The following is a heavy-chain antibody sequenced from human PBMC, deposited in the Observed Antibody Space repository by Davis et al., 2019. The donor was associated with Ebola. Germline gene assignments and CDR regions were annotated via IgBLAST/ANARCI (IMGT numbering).Heavy chain of an antibody. Sequence: GESLKISCAASGFTFSSYGMHWVRQAPGKGLEWVAVISYDGSNKYYADSVKGRFTISRDNSKNTLYLQMNSLRAEDTAVYYCAKDGDYDFWSGLPQGMDVWGQGTTVTVSS. J-gene: IGHJ6*02. V-gene: IGHV3-30*18. D-gene: IGHD3-3*01. CDR2: ISYDGSNK. CDR1: GFTFSSYG. CDR3: AKDGDYDFWSGLPQGMDV.